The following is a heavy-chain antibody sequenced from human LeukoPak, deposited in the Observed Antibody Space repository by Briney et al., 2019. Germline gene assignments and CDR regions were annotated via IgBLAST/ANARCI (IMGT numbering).Heavy chain of an antibody. V-gene: IGHV3-21*01. CDR1: GFTFSSYN. D-gene: IGHD1-26*01. Sequence: PGGSLRLSCAASGFTFSSYNMNWVRQAPGKGLEWVSSISTSSSYIYYADSVKGRFTISRDNARNSLFLQMNSLRAEDTAVYYCARDFVGGSYRWGQGTLVTVSS. J-gene: IGHJ5*02. CDR3: ARDFVGGSYR. CDR2: ISTSSSYI.